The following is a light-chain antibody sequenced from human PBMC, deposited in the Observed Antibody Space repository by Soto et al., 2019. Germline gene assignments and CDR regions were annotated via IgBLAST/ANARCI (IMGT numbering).Light chain of an antibody. Sequence: EIVLTQSPGTLSLSPGERATLSCRASQSVSSSYLAWYQQKPGQAPRLLIYGASSRATGIPDRFSGSGSGTDFTLTISRLEPEDFAVYYFQQYGSSPLTFGPGTKVHIK. CDR3: QQYGSSPLT. J-gene: IGKJ3*01. CDR2: GAS. V-gene: IGKV3-20*01. CDR1: QSVSSSY.